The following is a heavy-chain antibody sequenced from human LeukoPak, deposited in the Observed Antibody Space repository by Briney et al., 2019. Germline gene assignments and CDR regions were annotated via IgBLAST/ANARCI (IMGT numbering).Heavy chain of an antibody. V-gene: IGHV1-69*13. CDR1: GGTFSSYA. CDR2: IIPIFGTA. CDR3: ARDRLEMATIPAY. Sequence: SVKVSCKASGGTFSSYAISWVRQAPGQGLEWMGGIIPIFGTANYAQKFQGRVTITADESTSTAYMELSSLRSEDTAVYYCARDRLEMATIPAYWGQGTLVTVSS. J-gene: IGHJ4*02. D-gene: IGHD5-24*01.